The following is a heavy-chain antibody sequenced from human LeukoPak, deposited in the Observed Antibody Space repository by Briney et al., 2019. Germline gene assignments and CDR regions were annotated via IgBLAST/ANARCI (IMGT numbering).Heavy chain of an antibody. CDR2: ISYDGINQ. Sequence: PGGSLRLSCATSGFTFSSYAMHWVRQAPGKGLEWVALISYDGINQYYADSVKGRFIISRDNSKNTLYLKLNSLRLEDTAVYYCTLTTFGVVYYFDYWGQGTLVTVSS. D-gene: IGHD1/OR15-1a*01. CDR3: TLTTFGVVYYFDY. V-gene: IGHV3-30*04. J-gene: IGHJ4*02. CDR1: GFTFSSYA.